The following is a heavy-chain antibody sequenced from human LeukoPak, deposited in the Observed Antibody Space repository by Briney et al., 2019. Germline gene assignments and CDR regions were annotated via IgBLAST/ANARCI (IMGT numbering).Heavy chain of an antibody. CDR2: ICSNI. J-gene: IGHJ6*03. CDR3: ARDRGIVGTTGYYYMDV. D-gene: IGHD1-26*01. Sequence: GGSLRLSCVASGFNFNEYYMSWIRQAPGKGLEWVSYICSNIYYADSVKGRFTISRDNAKNSLYLQMNSLRAEDTAVYYCARDRGIVGTTGYYYMDVWGKGTTVTVSS. CDR1: GFNFNEYY. V-gene: IGHV3-11*04.